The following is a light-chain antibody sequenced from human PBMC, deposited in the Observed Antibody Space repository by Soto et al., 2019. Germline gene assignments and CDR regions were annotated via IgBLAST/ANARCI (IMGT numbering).Light chain of an antibody. J-gene: IGLJ1*01. CDR3: ISYTVSRSYV. CDR2: NVS. V-gene: IGLV2-14*01. Sequence: QSALTQPASVSGSPGQSITISCSGTSSDIGTYDHVAWFQQFPGKTPKLVIYNVSDRPSGVSYRFSGSKSGNTASLTISGLQADDEADYYCISYTVSRSYVFGTGTKVTV. CDR1: SSDIGTYDH.